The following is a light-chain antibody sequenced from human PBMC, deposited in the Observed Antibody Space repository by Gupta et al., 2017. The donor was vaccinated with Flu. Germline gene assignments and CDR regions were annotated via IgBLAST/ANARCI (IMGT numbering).Light chain of an antibody. Sequence: SSLSASVGDRVTITCQASQDIRDYLNWYKQKPGKAPKLLIYDASDWETGVPSRFSGSGSGTEFTFTINSRQPEDVAPYYCQQYDNFLSVTFGGGTKVEIK. CDR3: QQYDNFLSVT. V-gene: IGKV1-33*01. CDR1: QDIRDY. CDR2: DAS. J-gene: IGKJ4*01.